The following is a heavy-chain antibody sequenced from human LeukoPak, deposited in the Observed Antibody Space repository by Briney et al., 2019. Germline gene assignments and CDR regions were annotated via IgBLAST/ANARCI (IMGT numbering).Heavy chain of an antibody. CDR2: INPNSGGT. V-gene: IGHV1-2*02. J-gene: IGHJ4*02. D-gene: IGHD1-26*01. CDR3: ARDAWLVGATNLYYFDH. Sequence: GDSLTVSCKASEYTFTDYYMHWVRQAPGQGLEWMGWINPNSGGTKYAQKFQGRVTMTRDPSISTAYMELSRLRFDDTAVYYCARDAWLVGATNLYYFDHWGQGTPVTVSS. CDR1: EYTFTDYY.